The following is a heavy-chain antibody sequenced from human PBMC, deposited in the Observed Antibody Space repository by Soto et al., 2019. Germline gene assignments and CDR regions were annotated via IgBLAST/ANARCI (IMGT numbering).Heavy chain of an antibody. CDR2: IIPIFGTA. J-gene: IGHJ2*01. CDR1: GGTFSSYA. D-gene: IGHD4-17*01. Sequence: SVKVSCKASGGTFSSYAISWVRQAPGQGLEWMGGIIPIFGTANYAQKFQGRVTITADESTSTAYMELSSLRSENTAVYYCARDYGDLWYFDLWGRGTLVTVSS. V-gene: IGHV1-69*13. CDR3: ARDYGDLWYFDL.